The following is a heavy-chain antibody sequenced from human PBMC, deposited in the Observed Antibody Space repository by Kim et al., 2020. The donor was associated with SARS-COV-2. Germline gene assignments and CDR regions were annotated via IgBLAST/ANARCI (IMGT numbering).Heavy chain of an antibody. CDR3: ASVLYSSPRPWDP. D-gene: IGHD6-13*01. Sequence: SETLSLTCTVSGGSISSSSYYWGWIRQPPGKGLEWIGSIYYSGSTYYNPSLKSRVTISVDTSKNQFSLKLSSVTAADTAVYYCASVLYSSPRPWDPWGQGTLVTVSS. CDR2: IYYSGST. CDR1: GGSISSSSYY. V-gene: IGHV4-39*01. J-gene: IGHJ5*02.